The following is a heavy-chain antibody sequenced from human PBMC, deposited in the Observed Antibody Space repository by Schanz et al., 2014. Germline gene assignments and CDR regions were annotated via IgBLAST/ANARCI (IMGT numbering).Heavy chain of an antibody. V-gene: IGHV1-18*01. CDR3: ARDFSAYVGNYFDY. J-gene: IGHJ4*02. D-gene: IGHD5-12*01. Sequence: VQLEQSGAEVKKPGSSVKVSCKASGGTFSSFGINWVRQAPGQGLEWMGWINGYNGHTLYAQKFQGRVTMTTDTSTSTSYMELTSLRFDDTAVYYCARDFSAYVGNYFDYWGQGTLVIVSS. CDR1: GGTFSSFG. CDR2: INGYNGHT.